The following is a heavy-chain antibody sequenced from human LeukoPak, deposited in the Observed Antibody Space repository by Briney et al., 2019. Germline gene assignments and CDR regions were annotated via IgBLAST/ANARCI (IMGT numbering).Heavy chain of an antibody. D-gene: IGHD1-14*01. CDR2: LAYDGTNK. J-gene: IGHJ4*02. CDR1: GFTFASYA. V-gene: IGHV3-30*04. Sequence: GGSLRLSCAASGFTFASYAMHWVRQPPGKGLEWVTLLAYDGTNKQYADSVKGRFTISRDNSQNTVDLHMDSLRAEDTAVYYCARGGPLGDTNRFDFWGQGILVTVSS. CDR3: ARGGPLGDTNRFDF.